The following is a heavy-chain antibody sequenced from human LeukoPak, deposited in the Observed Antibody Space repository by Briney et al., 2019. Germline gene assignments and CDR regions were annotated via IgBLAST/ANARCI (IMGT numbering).Heavy chain of an antibody. J-gene: IGHJ3*02. CDR2: IIPIFGTA. CDR3: ARLDAWTGYSDAFDI. D-gene: IGHD3/OR15-3a*01. CDR1: GGTFSSYA. Sequence: LVKVSCKASGGTFSSYAISWVRQAPGQGLEWMGGIIPIFGTANYAQKFQGRVTITADESTSTAYMELSSLRSEDTAVYYCARLDAWTGYSDAFDIWGQGTMVTVSS. V-gene: IGHV1-69*01.